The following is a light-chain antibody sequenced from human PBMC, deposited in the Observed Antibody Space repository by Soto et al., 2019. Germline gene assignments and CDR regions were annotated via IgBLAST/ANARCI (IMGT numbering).Light chain of an antibody. CDR3: QQYNSYSRT. J-gene: IGKJ1*01. V-gene: IGKV1-5*03. Sequence: DIQMTQSPSTLSASVGDIVTITCRASQSISSWLAWYQQKAGKAPKLLIYKASSLESGVPSRFSGSGSGTEFTLTISSLQPDDFATYDCQQYNSYSRTFGQGTKVEIK. CDR2: KAS. CDR1: QSISSW.